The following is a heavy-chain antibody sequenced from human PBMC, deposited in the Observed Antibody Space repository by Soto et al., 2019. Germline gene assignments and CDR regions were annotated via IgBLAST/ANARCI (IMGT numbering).Heavy chain of an antibody. D-gene: IGHD2-8*01. CDR2: INHSGST. CDR1: GGSFSGYY. V-gene: IGHV4-34*01. CDR3: ARGRALIMVYARPSQYIQH. J-gene: IGHJ1*01. Sequence: NPSETLSLTCAVYGGSFSGYYWSWIRQPPGKGLEWIGEINHSGSTNYNPSLKSRVTISVDTSKNQFSLKLSSVTAADTAVYYCARGRALIMVYARPSQYIQHWGQGTLVTVSS.